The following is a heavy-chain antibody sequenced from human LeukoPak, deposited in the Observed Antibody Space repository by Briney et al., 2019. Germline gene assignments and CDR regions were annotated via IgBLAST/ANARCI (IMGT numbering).Heavy chain of an antibody. Sequence: SETLSLTCTVSGGSISSSSYYWGWIRQPPGKGLEWIGSIYYSGSTYYNPSLKSRVTISVDTSKNQFSLKLSSVTAADTAVYYCARENPGHFDYWGQGTLVTVSS. CDR3: ARENPGHFDY. V-gene: IGHV4-39*07. CDR2: IYYSGST. D-gene: IGHD1-14*01. CDR1: GGSISSSSYY. J-gene: IGHJ4*02.